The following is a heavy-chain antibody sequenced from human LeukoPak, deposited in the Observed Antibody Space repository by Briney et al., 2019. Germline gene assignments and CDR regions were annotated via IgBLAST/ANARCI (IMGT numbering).Heavy chain of an antibody. J-gene: IGHJ3*02. CDR2: SHYSGTT. V-gene: IGHV4-59*01. CDR1: GVSIFSYY. D-gene: IGHD2-8*01. Sequence: PSETLSLTCTVSGVSIFSYYWHWIRQPPGQGLEWIGYSHYSGTTNYNPSLKSRVTISVDTSKNQFSLKLSSVTAADTAVYYCARGSDRLMAGDIWGQGTMVTVSS. CDR3: ARGSDRLMAGDI.